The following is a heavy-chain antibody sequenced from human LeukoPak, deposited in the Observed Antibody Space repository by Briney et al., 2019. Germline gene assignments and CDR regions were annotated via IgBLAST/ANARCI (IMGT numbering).Heavy chain of an antibody. CDR2: INAGNGDT. D-gene: IGHD2-21*02. J-gene: IGHJ4*02. V-gene: IGHV1-3*01. CDR3: AAQDCGGDCSPDY. CDR1: GYTFTSYS. Sequence: ASVKVSCTASGYTFTSYSMHWVRQAPGQRLEWMGWINAGNGDTKYSQYFQGRVTITRDTSASTAYMELRSLRSEDTAVYYCAAQDCGGDCSPDYWGQGTLVTVSS.